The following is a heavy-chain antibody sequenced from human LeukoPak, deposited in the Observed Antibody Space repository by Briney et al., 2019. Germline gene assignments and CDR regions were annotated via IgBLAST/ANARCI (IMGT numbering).Heavy chain of an antibody. V-gene: IGHV5-51*01. CDR1: GYTFTNYW. CDR3: ARAGYSNIWDGVAY. D-gene: IGHD5-12*01. Sequence: KYGESLKISCKGSGYTFTNYWIGWVRQMPGKGLEFMGIIYPGDSDTRYSPSFQGQVTISVDKSINTAYLQWSSLKASDSAMYYCARAGYSNIWDGVAYGGQGTLVTVSS. CDR2: IYPGDSDT. J-gene: IGHJ4*02.